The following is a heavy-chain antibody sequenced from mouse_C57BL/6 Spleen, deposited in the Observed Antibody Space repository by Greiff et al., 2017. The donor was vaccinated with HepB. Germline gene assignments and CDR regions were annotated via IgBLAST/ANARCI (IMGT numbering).Heavy chain of an antibody. Sequence: VQLQQSGAELVRPGTSVKVSCKASGYAFTNYLIEWVKQRPGQGLEWIGVINPGSGGTNYNEKFKGKATLTADKSSSTAYMQLSSLTSEDSAVYFCERGDYDYDGFGVGGTGTAVTVPS. CDR1: GYAFTNYL. V-gene: IGHV1-54*01. D-gene: IGHD2-4*01. J-gene: IGHJ1*03. CDR2: INPGSGGT. CDR3: ERGDYDYDGFGV.